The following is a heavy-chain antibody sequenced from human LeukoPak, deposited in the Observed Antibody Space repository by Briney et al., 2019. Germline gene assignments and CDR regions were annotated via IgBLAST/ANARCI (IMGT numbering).Heavy chain of an antibody. CDR1: GGSISSYY. V-gene: IGHV4-59*08. CDR2: IYYSGST. J-gene: IGHJ1*01. CDR3: ARLTDSSARGYFQH. Sequence: SETLSLTCTVSGGSISSYYWSWIRQPPGKGLEWIGYIYYSGSTNYNPSLKSRVTISVDTSKNQFSLKLSFVTAADTAVYYCARLTDSSARGYFQHWGQGTLVTVSS. D-gene: IGHD3-22*01.